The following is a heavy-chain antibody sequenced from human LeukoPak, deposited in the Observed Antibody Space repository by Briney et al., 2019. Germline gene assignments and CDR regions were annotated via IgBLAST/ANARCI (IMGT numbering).Heavy chain of an antibody. Sequence: PSETLSLTCTVSGGSISSSSYYWGWIRQPPGKGLEWIGSIYYSGSTYYNPSLKSRVTISVDTSKNQFSLKLSSVTAADTAVYYCARDFGRGSVTGSVFDYWGQGTLVTVSS. D-gene: IGHD7-27*01. J-gene: IGHJ4*02. CDR2: IYYSGST. CDR3: ARDFGRGSVTGSVFDY. V-gene: IGHV4-39*07. CDR1: GGSISSSSYY.